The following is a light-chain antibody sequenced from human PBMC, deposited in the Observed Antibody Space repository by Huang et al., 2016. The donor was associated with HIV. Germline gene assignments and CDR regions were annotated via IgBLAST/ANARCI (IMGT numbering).Light chain of an antibody. V-gene: IGKV4-1*01. CDR1: QSVLYFANNKNY. J-gene: IGKJ2*01. CDR2: WAS. CDR3: QQYYNTPYT. Sequence: DIVMTQSPDSLAVSLGERATINFKSSQSVLYFANNKNYLAWYQQKPGQPPKLLIYWASTREFGVPDRFSGSGSGTDFTLTIIGLQAEDVAVYYCQQYYNTPYTFGQGTKLEIK.